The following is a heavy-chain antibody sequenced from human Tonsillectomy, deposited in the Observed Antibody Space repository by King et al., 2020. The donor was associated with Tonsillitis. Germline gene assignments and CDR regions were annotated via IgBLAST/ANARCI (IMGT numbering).Heavy chain of an antibody. CDR3: ATSGXXXGGXXVGXYYYGMXV. D-gene: IGHD3-16*01. J-gene: IGHJ6*01. Sequence: VQLVESGAEVKKPGESLRISCKGSGYTFTNYWITWVRQLPGKGLEWMGRFDPSDSYSNYSPSFQGHVTFSVDKSISTAYLQWASLNASDTAIYYCATSGXXXGGXXVGXYYYGMXVWGQGTTVAVS. CDR2: FDPSDSYS. CDR1: GYTFTNYW. V-gene: IGHV5-10-1*01.